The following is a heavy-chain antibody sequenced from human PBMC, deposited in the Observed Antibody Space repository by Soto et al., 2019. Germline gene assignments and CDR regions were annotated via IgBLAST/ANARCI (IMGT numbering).Heavy chain of an antibody. J-gene: IGHJ4*02. CDR3: ARLALYYYGPFDY. Sequence: SETLSLTCTVSGGSISSYYWSWIRQPPGKGLEWIGYIYYSGSTNYNPSLKSRVTISVDTSKNQFSLKLSSVTAADTAVYYCARLALYYYGPFDYWGQGTLVPVSS. CDR1: GGSISSYY. D-gene: IGHD3-10*01. CDR2: IYYSGST. V-gene: IGHV4-59*08.